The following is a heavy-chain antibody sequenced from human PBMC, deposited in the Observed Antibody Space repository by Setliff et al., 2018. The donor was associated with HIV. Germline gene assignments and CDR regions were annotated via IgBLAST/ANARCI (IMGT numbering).Heavy chain of an antibody. V-gene: IGHV1-69-2*01. CDR2: VDPEDGET. J-gene: IGHJ5*02. D-gene: IGHD5-18*01. CDR3: VGLGYSFSYRWWFDP. CDR1: GYSFTGYY. Sequence: GASVKVSCKASGYSFTGYYMHWVQQAPGKGLEWMGRVDPEDGETIYAEKFQGRVTITADRSTDTAYMELSSLRSEDTAVYYCVGLGYSFSYRWWFDPWGQGTLVTVSS.